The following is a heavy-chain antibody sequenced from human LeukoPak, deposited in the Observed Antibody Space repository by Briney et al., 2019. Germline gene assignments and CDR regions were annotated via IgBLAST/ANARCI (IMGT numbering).Heavy chain of an antibody. Sequence: SETLSLTCTVSGGSISSYYWSWIRQPAGKGLEWIGRIYTSGSTNYNPSLKSRVTMSVDTSKNQFSLKLSSVTAADTAVYYCARVIGSSSLIPNWFDPWGQGTLVTVSS. CDR2: IYTSGST. CDR3: ARVIGSSSLIPNWFDP. J-gene: IGHJ5*02. V-gene: IGHV4-4*07. D-gene: IGHD6-13*01. CDR1: GGSISSYY.